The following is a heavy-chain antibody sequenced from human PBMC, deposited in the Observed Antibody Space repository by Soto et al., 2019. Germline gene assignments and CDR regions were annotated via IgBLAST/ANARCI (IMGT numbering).Heavy chain of an antibody. CDR1: GYTFINFD. Sequence: QVQLVQSGAEVKEPGASVRVSCKASGYTFINFDISWVRQAAGQGLEWLGWMNPGSGKTGYASKFQGIVAMTRDASTGTSHLELSSLTSDATAVYYCARMASAGTLNWFDPWGQGTLVTVSS. CDR3: ARMASAGTLNWFDP. D-gene: IGHD6-13*01. J-gene: IGHJ5*02. CDR2: MNPGSGKT. V-gene: IGHV1-8*02.